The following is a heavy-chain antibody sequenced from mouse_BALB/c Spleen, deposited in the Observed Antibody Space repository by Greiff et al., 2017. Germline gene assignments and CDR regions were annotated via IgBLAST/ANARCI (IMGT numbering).Heavy chain of an antibody. Sequence: QVTLKVSGPGILQPPQTLSLTCSFSGFSLSTSGMGVSWIRQPSGKGLEWLAHIYWDDDKRYNPSLKSRLTISKDTSSNQVFLKITSVDTADTATYYCARYDGAMDYWGQGTSVTVSS. CDR1: GFSLSTSGMG. V-gene: IGHV8-12*01. CDR3: ARYDGAMDY. D-gene: IGHD2-14*01. J-gene: IGHJ4*01. CDR2: IYWDDDK.